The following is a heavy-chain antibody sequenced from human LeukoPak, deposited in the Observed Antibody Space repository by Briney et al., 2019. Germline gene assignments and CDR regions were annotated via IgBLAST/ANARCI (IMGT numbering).Heavy chain of an antibody. CDR1: EFTFSSYW. J-gene: IGHJ4*02. CDR2: INIDGSIT. D-gene: IGHD6-19*01. Sequence: PGGSLRLSCAASEFTFSSYWMHWVRHAPGKGLVWVSRINIDGSITSSADSVKGRFTISRDNAKNTLYLQMDSLRAEDTAVYYCARSSGWHGGTGYFDYWGQGTLVTVSS. CDR3: ARSSGWHGGTGYFDY. V-gene: IGHV3-74*01.